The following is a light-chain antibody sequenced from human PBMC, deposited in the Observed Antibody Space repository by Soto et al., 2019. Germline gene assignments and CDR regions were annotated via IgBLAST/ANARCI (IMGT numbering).Light chain of an antibody. CDR3: QQYNTWPRT. Sequence: EVVMTQSPATLSVSPGERATLSCRASQSVSNNLAWYQQRPGQAPRLLIYESSTGAAGDPARFSGSGAGTEFTLPINSLQSEDFAVYYCQQYNTWPRTFGQGTTVEIK. CDR1: QSVSNN. J-gene: IGKJ1*01. V-gene: IGKV3-15*01. CDR2: ESS.